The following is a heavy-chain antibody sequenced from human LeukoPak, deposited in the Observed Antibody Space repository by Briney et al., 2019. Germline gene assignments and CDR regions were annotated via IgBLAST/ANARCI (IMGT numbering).Heavy chain of an antibody. Sequence: GGSLRLSCTASGFTFSSYGMHWVRQAPGKGLEWVAVIWYDGSNKYYADSVKGRFTISRDNSKNTLYLQMNSLRAEDTAVYYCARGAAGPYFDYWGQGTLVTVSS. D-gene: IGHD6-13*01. J-gene: IGHJ4*02. CDR1: GFTFSSYG. CDR2: IWYDGSNK. CDR3: ARGAAGPYFDY. V-gene: IGHV3-33*01.